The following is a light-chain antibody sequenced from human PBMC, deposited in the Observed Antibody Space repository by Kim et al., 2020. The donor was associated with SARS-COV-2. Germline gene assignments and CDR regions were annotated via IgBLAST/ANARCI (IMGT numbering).Light chain of an antibody. CDR1: SSNIERHV. V-gene: IGLV1-44*01. CDR3: ATWDVSLEAWV. CDR2: NDY. J-gene: IGLJ3*02. Sequence: GQRVTSSCAGTSSNIERHVVNWSQQLPGTAPKVFIYNDYQRPSGVPDRFSGSRSGTSASLAISGLQSEDEADYYCATWDVSLEAWVFGGGTQLTVL.